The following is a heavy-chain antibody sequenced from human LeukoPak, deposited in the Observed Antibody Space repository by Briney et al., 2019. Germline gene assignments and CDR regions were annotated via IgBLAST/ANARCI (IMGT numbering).Heavy chain of an antibody. CDR3: ARDRPYTGGWRGFDY. J-gene: IGHJ4*02. CDR1: GGTFSRYA. D-gene: IGHD6-19*01. CDR2: IIPMFGIA. V-gene: IGHV1-69*13. Sequence: SVKVSCKASGGTFSRYAVTRVRQAPGQGLEWMGGIIPMFGIANYAQKFQGRVTITADESTSTAYMELSSLRSEDTAVYYCARDRPYTGGWRGFDYWGQGTLVTVSS.